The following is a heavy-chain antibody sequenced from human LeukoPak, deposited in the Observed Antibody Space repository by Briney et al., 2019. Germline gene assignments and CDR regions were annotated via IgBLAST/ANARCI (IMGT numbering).Heavy chain of an antibody. Sequence: GGSLRLSCAASGMTFSNYWMSWVRQAPGKGLEWVATINQDESQKYYVDSVKGRFTISRDNAKNSLYLQMHSLTAEDTALYYCLTVRKYLRVGWNSNFDYWGQGTLVTVSS. CDR2: INQDESQK. D-gene: IGHD1-7*01. J-gene: IGHJ4*02. CDR1: GMTFSNYW. V-gene: IGHV3-7*03. CDR3: LTVRKYLRVGWNSNFDY.